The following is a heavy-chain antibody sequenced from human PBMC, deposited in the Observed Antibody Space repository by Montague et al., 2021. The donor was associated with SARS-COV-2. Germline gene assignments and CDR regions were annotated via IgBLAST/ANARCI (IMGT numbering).Heavy chain of an antibody. Sequence: PALAKPTQTLTLTCTFSGFSLSTSGVGVAWIRQPPGKALEWLAIIYWDDDRRYSPSLESGLTITKDTPKNQVVLTMTDMDPGDTATYYCVYSTKPRRSGSCYGSRCYHFDSWGQGALVTVSS. J-gene: IGHJ4*02. D-gene: IGHD3-22*01. CDR1: GFSLSTSGVG. CDR3: VYSTKPRRSGSCYGSRCYHFDS. CDR2: IYWDDDR. V-gene: IGHV2-5*02.